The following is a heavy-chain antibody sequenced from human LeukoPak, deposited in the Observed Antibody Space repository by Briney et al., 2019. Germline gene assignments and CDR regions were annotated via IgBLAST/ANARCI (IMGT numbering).Heavy chain of an antibody. CDR3: ARDLELGY. V-gene: IGHV4-59*01. CDR2: IYDSGST. CDR1: GGSISNYY. Sequence: SETLSLTCTVSGGSISNYYWSWIRQPPGKELEWIGYIYDSGSTSYNPSLKSRVTISVGSSKNQFSLKLSSVTAADAAVYCCARDLELGYWGQGTLVTVSS. D-gene: IGHD2/OR15-2a*01. J-gene: IGHJ4*02.